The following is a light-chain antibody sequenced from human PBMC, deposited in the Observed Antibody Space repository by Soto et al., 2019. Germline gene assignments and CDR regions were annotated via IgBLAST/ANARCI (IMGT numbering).Light chain of an antibody. CDR2: DVS. J-gene: IGLJ1*01. CDR3: SSYTSSDVYV. V-gene: IGLV2-14*01. Sequence: QSVLTQPASVSGSPGRSITISCTGTSSDVGGYNYVSWYQQHPGKAPKLMIYDVSNRPSGVSNRFSGSKSGNTASLTISGLQAEDEADYYCSSYTSSDVYVFGTGTKVTVL. CDR1: SSDVGGYNY.